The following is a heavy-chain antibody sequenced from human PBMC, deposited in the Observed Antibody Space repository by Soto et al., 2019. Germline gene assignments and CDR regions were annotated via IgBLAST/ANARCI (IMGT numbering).Heavy chain of an antibody. V-gene: IGHV4-59*01. Sequence: SETLSLTCTVSGGSISSYYWSWVRQPPGKGLEWIGYIYYSGSTNYNPSLKSRVTISVDTSKNQFSLKLSSVTAADTAVYYCARDESYGMDVWGQGTTVTVSS. CDR2: IYYSGST. CDR3: ARDESYGMDV. CDR1: GGSISSYY. J-gene: IGHJ6*02.